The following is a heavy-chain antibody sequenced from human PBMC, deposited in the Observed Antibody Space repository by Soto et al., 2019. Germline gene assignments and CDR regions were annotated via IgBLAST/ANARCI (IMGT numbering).Heavy chain of an antibody. D-gene: IGHD3-9*01. CDR2: ISGSGGST. Sequence: GSLRLSCAASGFTFSSYAMSWVRQAPGKGLEWVSAISGSGGSTYYADSVKGRFTISRDNSKNTLYLQMNSLRAEDTAVYYCAKDDILTGYYLSYYYYYGMDVWGQGTTVTVSS. J-gene: IGHJ6*02. CDR3: AKDDILTGYYLSYYYYYGMDV. V-gene: IGHV3-23*01. CDR1: GFTFSSYA.